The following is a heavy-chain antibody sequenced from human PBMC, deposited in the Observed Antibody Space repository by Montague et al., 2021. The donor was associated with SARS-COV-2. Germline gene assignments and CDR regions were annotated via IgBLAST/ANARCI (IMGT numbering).Heavy chain of an antibody. CDR1: GGSFNDSY. D-gene: IGHD5-12*01. V-gene: IGHV4-59*08. J-gene: IGHJ4*02. Sequence: SETLSLTCTVSGGSFNDSYWSWIRQPPGKGLERIGYISYSGFTKYSPSLKSRLTISADMSKTQFSLELRSVSVADTAVYYCARSHDDTGYFLADFWGQGAPVTVSS. CDR2: ISYSGFT. CDR3: ARSHDDTGYFLADF.